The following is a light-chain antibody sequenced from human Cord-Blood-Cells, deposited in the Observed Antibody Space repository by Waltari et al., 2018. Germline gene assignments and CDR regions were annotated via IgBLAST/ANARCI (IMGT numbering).Light chain of an antibody. V-gene: IGLV2-23*02. CDR3: CSYAGSSTNWV. CDR1: SSDVGSYNL. Sequence: QSAPTQPASVSGSPGQSLTISCTGTSSDVGSYNLVSWYQQHPGKAPKLMIYEVSKRPSGVSNRFSGSKSGNTASLTISGLQAEDEADYYCCSYAGSSTNWVFGGGTKLTVL. J-gene: IGLJ3*02. CDR2: EVS.